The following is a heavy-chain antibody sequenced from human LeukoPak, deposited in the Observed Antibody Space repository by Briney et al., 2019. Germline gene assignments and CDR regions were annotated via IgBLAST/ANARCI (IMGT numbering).Heavy chain of an antibody. Sequence: PGGSLRLSCAASGFTFSSYSMNWVRQAPGKGLEWVSSISSSSSYIYYADSVKGRFTISRDNAKNSLYLQMNSLRAEDTAVYYCALVGGGYSYGLPRFDYWGQGTLVTVSS. D-gene: IGHD5-18*01. CDR2: ISSSSSYI. V-gene: IGHV3-21*01. J-gene: IGHJ4*02. CDR1: GFTFSSYS. CDR3: ALVGGGYSYGLPRFDY.